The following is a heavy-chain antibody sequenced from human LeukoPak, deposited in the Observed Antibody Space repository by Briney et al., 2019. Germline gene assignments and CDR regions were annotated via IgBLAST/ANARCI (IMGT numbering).Heavy chain of an antibody. J-gene: IGHJ6*03. Sequence: KASETLSLTCTVSGGSISSYYWSWIRQPPGKGLEWIGYIYYSGSTNYNPSLKSRVTISVDTSKNQFSLKLSSVTAADTAVYYCARRHHYMDVWGKGTTVTVSS. CDR1: GGSISSYY. CDR2: IYYSGST. CDR3: ARRHHYMDV. V-gene: IGHV4-59*01.